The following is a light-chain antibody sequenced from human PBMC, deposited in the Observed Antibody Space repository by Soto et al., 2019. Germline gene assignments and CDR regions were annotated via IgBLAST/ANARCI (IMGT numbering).Light chain of an antibody. Sequence: IPVTQAPSSLSASLGDEITIPCRASQTIMTYLNWYQLKQGKXPRXXIYAASSLQSGVPSRFSGSGSGTDLTITISSLQPEDGETYAGQQSYNSPQTFGQGTKVDIK. CDR3: QQSYNSPQT. CDR1: QTIMTY. V-gene: IGKV1-39*01. J-gene: IGKJ1*01. CDR2: AAS.